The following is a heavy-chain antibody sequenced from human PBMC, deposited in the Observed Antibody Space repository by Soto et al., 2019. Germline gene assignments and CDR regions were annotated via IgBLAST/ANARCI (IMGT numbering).Heavy chain of an antibody. D-gene: IGHD2-2*01. CDR2: INADGTST. CDR3: VKVLARGVGVPRFYFDS. Sequence: GGSLSLFCAASGFTFSNSWMHWVRQVSGKGLEWVSRINADGTSTSYADSVKGRFTISRDNAKNTLYLHVNSLRAEDTAVNYCVKVLARGVGVPRFYFDSWGQGALVTVSS. J-gene: IGHJ4*02. CDR1: GFTFSNSW. V-gene: IGHV3-74*01.